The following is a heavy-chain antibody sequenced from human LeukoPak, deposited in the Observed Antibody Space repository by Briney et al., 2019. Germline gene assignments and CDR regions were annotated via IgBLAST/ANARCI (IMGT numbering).Heavy chain of an antibody. CDR3: ARAVGVRFLEGAFDI. V-gene: IGHV3-30*02. CDR1: GFTFRTHN. J-gene: IGHJ3*02. Sequence: GGSLRLSCVTSGFTFRTHNMHWVRQAPGRGLEWLTFIRYDGSDTYYADSVKGRLTISRDNAKNSLYLQMNSLRAEDTAVYYCARAVGVRFLEGAFDIWGQGTMVTVSS. D-gene: IGHD3-3*01. CDR2: IRYDGSDT.